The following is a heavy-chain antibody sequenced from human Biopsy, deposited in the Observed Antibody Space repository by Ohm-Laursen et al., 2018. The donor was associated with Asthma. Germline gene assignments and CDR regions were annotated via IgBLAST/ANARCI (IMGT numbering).Heavy chain of an antibody. CDR3: ARTYYDFLTGQVIDAFAI. CDR1: GYTFISYA. J-gene: IGHJ3*02. D-gene: IGHD3-9*01. Sequence: SVKVSCKASGYTFISYAIHWVRQAPGQRLEWMGWVNAGNGNTKYSQKFQGRVTITRDTSASTAYMELSSLRSEDTAVYYCARTYYDFLTGQVIDAFAIWGQGTMVTVSS. CDR2: VNAGNGNT. V-gene: IGHV1-3*01.